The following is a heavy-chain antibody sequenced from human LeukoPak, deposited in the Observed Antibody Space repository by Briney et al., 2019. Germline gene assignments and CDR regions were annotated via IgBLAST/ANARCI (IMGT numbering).Heavy chain of an antibody. J-gene: IGHJ3*02. CDR1: GYTLTEFS. Sequence: GASVKVSFKVSGYTLTEFSMHWVRQAPGKGLEWMGGFDPEDGETIYAQKFQGRVTMTEDTSTDTAYMELSSLRSEDTAVYYCATGVPKKLLWFGDMGGAFDIWGQGTMVTVSS. V-gene: IGHV1-24*01. CDR3: ATGVPKKLLWFGDMGGAFDI. D-gene: IGHD3-10*01. CDR2: FDPEDGET.